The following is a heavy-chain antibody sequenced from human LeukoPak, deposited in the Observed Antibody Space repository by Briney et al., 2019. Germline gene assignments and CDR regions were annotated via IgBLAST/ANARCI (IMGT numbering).Heavy chain of an antibody. CDR2: INHSGST. CDR3: AAARRGCRGGSCYSDYYYYMDV. Sequence: PSETLSLTCAVYGGSFSGYYWSWIRQPPGKGLEWIGQINHSGSTNYNPSLKSRVTISVDTSKNQFSLKLSSVTAADTAVYYCAAARRGCRGGSCYSDYYYYMDVWGKATTVTVSS. D-gene: IGHD2-15*01. J-gene: IGHJ6*03. CDR1: GGSFSGYY. V-gene: IGHV4-34*01.